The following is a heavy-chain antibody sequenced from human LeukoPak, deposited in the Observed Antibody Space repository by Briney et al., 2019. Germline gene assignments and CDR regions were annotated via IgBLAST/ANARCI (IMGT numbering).Heavy chain of an antibody. V-gene: IGHV1-18*01. CDR3: ARDVGRSYDLDY. CDR2: ISAYNGNT. CDR1: GYTFTSYG. Sequence: GASVKVSCKASGYTFTSYGISWLRQPPGQVLEWMGWISAYNGNTDYAQSLQGRVTMTIDTSTSTVYMELRSLRSDDTAVYYCARDVGRSYDLDYWGQGTLVTVSS. D-gene: IGHD3-16*01. J-gene: IGHJ4*02.